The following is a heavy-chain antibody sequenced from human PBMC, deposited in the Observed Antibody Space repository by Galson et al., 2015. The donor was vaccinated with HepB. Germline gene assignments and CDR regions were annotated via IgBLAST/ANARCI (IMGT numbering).Heavy chain of an antibody. CDR2: VSPYNGDT. CDR1: GYTFGSYL. Sequence: SVKVSCKASGYTFGSYLIAWVRQAPGQGLEWMGRVSPYNGDTQYAPGLQDRVTMTADTSTKTAYLKLKDLRFGDTAVYYCVRGGMATIGGPTFDSWGHGTLVTVSS. D-gene: IGHD5-24*01. J-gene: IGHJ4*01. V-gene: IGHV1-18*01. CDR3: VRGGMATIGGPTFDS.